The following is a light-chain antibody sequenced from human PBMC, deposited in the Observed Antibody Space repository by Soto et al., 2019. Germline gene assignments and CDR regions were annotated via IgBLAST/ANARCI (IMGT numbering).Light chain of an antibody. CDR1: QSVSSN. Sequence: EIVMTQSPATLSVSPGERATLSCRASQSVSSNLAWYQQKPGQAPRPLIYGASTRATGIPARFSGSGSGTEFTLTISSLQSEDFAVYYCQQYNSWTFGQGTKVEIK. V-gene: IGKV3-15*01. J-gene: IGKJ1*01. CDR3: QQYNSWT. CDR2: GAS.